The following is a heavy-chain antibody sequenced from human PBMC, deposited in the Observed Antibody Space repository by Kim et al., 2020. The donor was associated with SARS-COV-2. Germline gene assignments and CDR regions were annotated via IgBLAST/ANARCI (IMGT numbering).Heavy chain of an antibody. CDR2: IPIGSSTI. CDR1: GFTFSSYS. Sequence: GGSLRLSCAASGFTFSSYSMNWVRQAPGKGLEWVSYIPIGSSTIYYADSVRGRFTISRDNAKNSLYLQMNSLRDEDTAVYFCARDRSWAFDYWGQGTLVTVSS. CDR3: ARDRSWAFDY. D-gene: IGHD1-26*01. V-gene: IGHV3-48*02. J-gene: IGHJ4*02.